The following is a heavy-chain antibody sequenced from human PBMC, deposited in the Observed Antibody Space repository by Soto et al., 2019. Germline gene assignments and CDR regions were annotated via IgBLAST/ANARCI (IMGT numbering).Heavy chain of an antibody. J-gene: IGHJ4*02. D-gene: IGHD3-10*01. CDR1: GFTFSYYY. Sequence: GGSLRLSCAASGFTFSYYYMTWIRQSPGKGLEWVSYISSGGSSIYYADSVKGRFTISRDNAKNSLYLQMNSLRAEDTAMYYCASLAIGTIIRGAPDFWGQGTLVTVSS. CDR2: ISSGGSSI. CDR3: ASLAIGTIIRGAPDF. V-gene: IGHV3-11*01.